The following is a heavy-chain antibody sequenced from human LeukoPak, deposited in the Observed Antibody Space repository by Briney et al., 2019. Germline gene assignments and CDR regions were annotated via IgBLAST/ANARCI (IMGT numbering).Heavy chain of an antibody. J-gene: IGHJ4*02. V-gene: IGHV1-3*01. D-gene: IGHD6-25*01. CDR1: GYTFTSYA. CDR3: ARERPGSASAFEY. CDR2: INAGNGNT. Sequence: GASVKVSCKASGYTFTSYAMHWVRQAPGQRLEWMGWINAGNGNTKYSQKFQGRVTITRDTSASTAYMELSSLRSEDTAVYYCARERPGSASAFEYWGQGTLVTVSS.